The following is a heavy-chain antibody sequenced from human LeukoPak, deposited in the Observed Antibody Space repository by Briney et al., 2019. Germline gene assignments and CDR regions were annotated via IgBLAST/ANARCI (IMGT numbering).Heavy chain of an antibody. V-gene: IGHV4-4*07. D-gene: IGHD6-6*01. CDR2: IYTSGST. CDR3: ALGGQLVRDDAFDI. Sequence: SETLSLTCTVSGGSISSYYWSWIRQPAGKGLEWIGRIYTSGSTNYNPSLKSRVTMSVGTSKNQFSLKLSSVTAADRAVYYCALGGQLVRDDAFDIWGQGTMVTVPS. CDR1: GGSISSYY. J-gene: IGHJ3*02.